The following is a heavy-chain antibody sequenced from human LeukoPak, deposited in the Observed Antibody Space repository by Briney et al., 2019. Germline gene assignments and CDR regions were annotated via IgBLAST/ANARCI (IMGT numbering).Heavy chain of an antibody. CDR3: ITTGVTGTEINY. Sequence: PGGSLRLSCVASGFSFSDAWLSWVRQAPGKGLEWVGRIKSKSLGGTTDYAAPVKGRFTVSRDDSKNTLYLQMNSLKTEDTAMYYCITTGVTGTEINYWGQGALLTVSS. D-gene: IGHD1/OR15-1a*01. CDR1: GFSFSDAW. CDR2: IKSKSLGGTT. J-gene: IGHJ4*02. V-gene: IGHV3-15*01.